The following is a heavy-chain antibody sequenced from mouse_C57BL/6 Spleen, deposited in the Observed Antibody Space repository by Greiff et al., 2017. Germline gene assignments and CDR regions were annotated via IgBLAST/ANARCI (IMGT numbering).Heavy chain of an antibody. V-gene: IGHV5-4*01. CDR1: GFTFSSYA. Sequence: EVMLVESGGGLVKPGGSLKLSCAASGFTFSSYAMSWVRQTPEKRLEWVATISDGGSYTYYPDNVKGRFTISRDNAKNNLYLQMSHLKSEDTAMYYCARDQGYYYGSSYCAMDYWGQGTSVTVSS. CDR3: ARDQGYYYGSSYCAMDY. J-gene: IGHJ4*01. D-gene: IGHD1-1*01. CDR2: ISDGGSYT.